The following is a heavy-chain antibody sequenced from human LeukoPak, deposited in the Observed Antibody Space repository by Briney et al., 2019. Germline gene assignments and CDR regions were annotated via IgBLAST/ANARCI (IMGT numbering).Heavy chain of an antibody. D-gene: IGHD3-3*01. J-gene: IGHJ4*02. CDR3: ARGRDYDFWSGYYSSDGDY. Sequence: ASVKVSCKASGYTFTSYGISWVRQAPGQGLEWMGWISAYNGNTNYAQKLQGRVTMTTDTSTSTAYMELRSLRSDDTAVYYCARGRDYDFWSGYYSSDGDYWGQGTLITVSS. CDR2: ISAYNGNT. CDR1: GYTFTSYG. V-gene: IGHV1-18*01.